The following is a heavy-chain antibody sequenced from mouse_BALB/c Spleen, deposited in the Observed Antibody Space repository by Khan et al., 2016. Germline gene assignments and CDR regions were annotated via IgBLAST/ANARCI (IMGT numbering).Heavy chain of an antibody. CDR3: ASGGSSYSSSAY. CDR2: IYPGDGDT. V-gene: IGHV1-87*01. J-gene: IGHJ3*01. Sequence: QVQLQQSGAELARPGASVKLSCKAPGYTFTSYWMQWVKQRPGQGLEWIGTIYPGDGDTRYTQKFKGKATLTADKSSSTAYMQLSSLASEDFAVYCCASGGSSYSSSAYWGQGTLVTVSA. CDR1: GYTFTSYW. D-gene: IGHD1-1*01.